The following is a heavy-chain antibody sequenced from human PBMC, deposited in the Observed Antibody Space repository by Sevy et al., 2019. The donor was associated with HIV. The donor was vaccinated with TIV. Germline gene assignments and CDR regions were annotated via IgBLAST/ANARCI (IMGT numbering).Heavy chain of an antibody. CDR1: GFTFSSHA. D-gene: IGHD6-13*01. CDR2: ISYDGSNK. J-gene: IGHJ4*02. Sequence: GVSLRLSCAASGFTFSSHAMHWVRQAPGKGLEWMTIISYDGSNKNHADSVKGRFTISRDNSKNTLYLQMNSLRPEDTAVYYCARAPGAVIAAGPYDLDYWGQGTLVTVSS. CDR3: ARAPGAVIAAGPYDLDY. V-gene: IGHV3-30*04.